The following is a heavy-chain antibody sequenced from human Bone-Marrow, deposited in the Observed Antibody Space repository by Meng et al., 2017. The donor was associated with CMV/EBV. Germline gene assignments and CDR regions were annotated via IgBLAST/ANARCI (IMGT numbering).Heavy chain of an antibody. Sequence: QVQLQGSGPGLVKPSQTLSLTCTVSGGSISSGDYYWSWIRQPPGKGLEWIGYIYYSGSTYYNPSLKSRVTISVDTSKNQFSLKLSSVTAADTAVYYCARAQAVAGRFCVYWGQGTLVTVSS. CDR3: ARAQAVAGRFCVY. CDR1: GGSISSGDYY. V-gene: IGHV4-30-4*08. D-gene: IGHD6-19*01. J-gene: IGHJ4*02. CDR2: IYYSGST.